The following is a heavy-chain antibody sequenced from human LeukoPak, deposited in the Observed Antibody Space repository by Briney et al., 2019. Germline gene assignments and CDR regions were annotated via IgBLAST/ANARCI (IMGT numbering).Heavy chain of an antibody. Sequence: GGSLRLSCAASGFTFSSYWMSWVRQAPGKGLEWVANIKQDGSEKYYVDSVKGRFTISRDNAKNSLYLQMNSLRAEDTAVYYCARRHDSSGYSPFDYWGRGTLVTVSS. CDR3: ARRHDSSGYSPFDY. CDR2: IKQDGSEK. J-gene: IGHJ4*02. D-gene: IGHD3-22*01. V-gene: IGHV3-7*01. CDR1: GFTFSSYW.